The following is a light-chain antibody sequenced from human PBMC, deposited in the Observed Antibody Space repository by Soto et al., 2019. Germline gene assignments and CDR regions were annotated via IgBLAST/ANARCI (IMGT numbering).Light chain of an antibody. J-gene: IGKJ1*01. Sequence: DIVMTQSPDSLDVSLGERATINCKSSQSILYSSNNKNYLAWYQQKPGQPPKLLIYWASTRESGVPDRFSGSGSETDLTLPISSLQAEDVAIYYCQQYYSSPTWTFGQGTKVEIK. CDR3: QQYYSSPTWT. CDR2: WAS. V-gene: IGKV4-1*01. CDR1: QSILYSSNNKNY.